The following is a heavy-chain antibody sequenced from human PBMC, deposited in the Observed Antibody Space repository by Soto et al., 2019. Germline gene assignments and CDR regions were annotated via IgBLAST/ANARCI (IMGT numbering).Heavy chain of an antibody. V-gene: IGHV4-59*08. CDR1: GCSISSCY. CDR3: ARHEVTIFGVVINVDY. J-gene: IGHJ4*02. Sequence: SETLSLTCTVSGCSISSCYWSWIRQPPGKGLEWIGYIYYSGSTNYNPSLKSRVTISEDTSKNQFSLKLSSVTAADTAVYYCARHEVTIFGVVINVDYWGQGTLVTVSS. D-gene: IGHD3-3*01. CDR2: IYYSGST.